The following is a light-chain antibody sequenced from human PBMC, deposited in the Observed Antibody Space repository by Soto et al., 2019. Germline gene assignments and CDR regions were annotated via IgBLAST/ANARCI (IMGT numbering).Light chain of an antibody. V-gene: IGKV3-20*01. CDR2: GAS. CDR1: QSVTDNY. CDR3: QQYARAPLT. Sequence: EIVLPQSPATPSFSPGERATLSCRASQSVTDNYLAWYQQKPGQAPRLVISGASSRTSGIPDRFSASGSGTDFTLTISILEPEDFAVYYCQQYARAPLTFGQGTKVDIK. J-gene: IGKJ1*01.